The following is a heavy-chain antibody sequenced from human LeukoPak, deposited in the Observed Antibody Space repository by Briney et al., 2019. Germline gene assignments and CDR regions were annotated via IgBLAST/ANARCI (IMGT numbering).Heavy chain of an antibody. CDR3: ANQPGLYDNGWSTTYHFFGLDV. D-gene: IGHD6-19*01. J-gene: IGHJ6*02. V-gene: IGHV3-23*01. CDR1: GFTFTSYA. Sequence: GGSLRLSCAATGFTFTSYAMSWVRQAPGEGLEWVSSVSGSGGRTYYTSSVQGRFTISRDNSKDTLYLEMNSLRAGDTAVYYCANQPGLYDNGWSTTYHFFGLDVWGQGTTVIVSS. CDR2: VSGSGGRT.